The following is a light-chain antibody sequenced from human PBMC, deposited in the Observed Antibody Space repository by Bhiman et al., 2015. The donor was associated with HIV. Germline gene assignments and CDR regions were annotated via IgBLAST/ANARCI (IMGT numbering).Light chain of an antibody. CDR2: GNN. CDR3: SAWDDSLNGVV. J-gene: IGLJ2*01. Sequence: QSVLTQPPSVSGAPGQRVTISCTGSNSNIGAGYDVHWYQQLPGTAPKLLIYGNNNRPSGVPDRFSASKAGTSASLAISGLQSEDEADYYCSAWDDSLNGVVFGGGTKVTVL. CDR1: NSNIGAGYD. V-gene: IGLV1-50*01.